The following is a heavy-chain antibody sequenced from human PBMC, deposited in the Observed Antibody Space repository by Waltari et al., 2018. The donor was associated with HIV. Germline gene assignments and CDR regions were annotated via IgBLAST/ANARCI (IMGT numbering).Heavy chain of an antibody. Sequence: QVQLVESGGGVVQPGRSLRLSCAASGFSFSKYVMHWVRQAPGKGLVWVAIIKYDENYKHDEDSVEGRFVISRDSSTVYVEMSSLRPEDTAVYYCAREDAGYSYGYSAFDIWGQGTLVIVSS. V-gene: IGHV3-30*03. CDR3: AREDAGYSYGYSAFDI. CDR2: IKYDENYK. CDR1: GFSFSKYV. J-gene: IGHJ3*02. D-gene: IGHD5-18*01.